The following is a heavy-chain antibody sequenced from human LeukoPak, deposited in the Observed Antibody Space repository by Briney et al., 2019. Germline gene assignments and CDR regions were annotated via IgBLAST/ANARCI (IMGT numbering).Heavy chain of an antibody. CDR2: ISSSSSYI. Sequence: GGSLRLSCAASGFTFSSYSMNWVRQAPGKGLEWVSFISSSSSYIYYADSVKGRFTISRDNSKNSLYLQMNSLRAEDTAVYYCAREKKEAAFDIWGQGTMVTVSS. V-gene: IGHV3-21*06. J-gene: IGHJ3*02. CDR1: GFTFSSYS. CDR3: AREKKEAAFDI.